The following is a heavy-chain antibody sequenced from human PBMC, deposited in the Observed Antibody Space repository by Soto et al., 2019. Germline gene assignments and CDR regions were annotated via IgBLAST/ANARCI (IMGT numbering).Heavy chain of an antibody. J-gene: IGHJ6*03. D-gene: IGHD3-10*01. CDR2: LSYAGDT. Sequence: GGSLRLSCAASGFTLSTYDMHWVRQATGKGLEWVAALSYAGDTYYPGSVKGRFTVSRESAKNSLYLQMNSLTAGDTAVYYCESTTSHPSPKSRVTTSVVTSKNHFSLKLSSVTAAHPTMYYCARQTTYYSSTSCYICYSYYYYMDVWGKGTTVTVSS. CDR1: GFTLSTYD. V-gene: IGHV3-13*01. CDR3: ESTTSHPSPKSRVTTSVVTSKNHFSLKLSSVTAAHPTMYYCARQTTYYSSTSCYICYSYYYYMDV.